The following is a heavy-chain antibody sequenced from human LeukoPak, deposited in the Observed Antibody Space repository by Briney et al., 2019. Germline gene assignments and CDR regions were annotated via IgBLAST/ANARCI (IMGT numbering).Heavy chain of an antibody. J-gene: IGHJ3*02. CDR1: GYSFTGYY. V-gene: IGHV1-2*02. Sequence: ASVKVSCKASGYSFTGYYMHWVRQAPGQGLEWMGWINPNSGGTNYAQNFQGRVTMTRDTSISTAYMELSRLRSDDTALYYCARVWQYSRSSGAFDIWGQGTMVTVSS. CDR3: ARVWQYSRSSGAFDI. D-gene: IGHD6-6*01. CDR2: INPNSGGT.